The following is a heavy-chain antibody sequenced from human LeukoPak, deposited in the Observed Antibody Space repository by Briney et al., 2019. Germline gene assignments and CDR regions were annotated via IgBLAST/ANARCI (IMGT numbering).Heavy chain of an antibody. CDR2: ISGTSSYM. J-gene: IGHJ5*02. CDR3: ARDLHYYGSGP. D-gene: IGHD3-10*01. Sequence: GGSLRLSCVAYGFNFSDYSMNWVRQAPGKGLDWVSGISGTSSYMYYGDSVKGRFTVSRDNAKNSLYLQMESLRVEDTAVYYCARDLHYYGSGPWGQGTLVTVSS. V-gene: IGHV3-21*01. CDR1: GFNFSDYS.